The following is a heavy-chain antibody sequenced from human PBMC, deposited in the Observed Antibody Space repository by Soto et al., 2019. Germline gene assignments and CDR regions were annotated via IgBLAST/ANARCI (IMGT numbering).Heavy chain of an antibody. J-gene: IGHJ5*01. D-gene: IGHD3-3*01. CDR1: GFTFSDAW. CDR2: IKSKTNGGTT. Sequence: GGSLRLSCAASGFTFSDAWMNWVRQTPGKGLEWVGRIKSKTNGGTTDYAAPVKGRFTISRDDSKATLYLQMNSLNTEDTAVYYCVTFGVVTTWFDSWGQGTLVTVSS. V-gene: IGHV3-15*01. CDR3: VTFGVVTTWFDS.